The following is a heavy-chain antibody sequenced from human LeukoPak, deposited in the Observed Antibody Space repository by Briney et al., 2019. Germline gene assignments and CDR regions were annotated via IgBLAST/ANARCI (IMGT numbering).Heavy chain of an antibody. CDR2: IRYDGSNK. CDR1: GFTFSSYG. Sequence: GGSLRLPCAASGFTFSSYGMHWVRQAPGKGLEWVAFIRYDGSNKYYPDSVTGRFTISRDNSKNTLYLQMNSLGDEDTAVYYCAKVSQGPDYDFWSGYEQEPWYYFDYWGQGTLVTVSS. J-gene: IGHJ4*02. CDR3: AKVSQGPDYDFWSGYEQEPWYYFDY. V-gene: IGHV3-30*02. D-gene: IGHD3-3*01.